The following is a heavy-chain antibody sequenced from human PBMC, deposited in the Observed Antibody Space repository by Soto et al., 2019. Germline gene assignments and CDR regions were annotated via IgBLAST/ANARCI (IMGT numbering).Heavy chain of an antibody. CDR2: IHNSGSA. Sequence: SETLSLTCSVSGGSITSGDYYWSWIRQPPGKGLERIGYIHNSGSAYHNTSLKNRFTISVDTSKNQFSLKLSSVTAADTAVYYCARAHRDLQQLVHYYYSMDVWGQGTTVTVS. V-gene: IGHV4-30-4*01. J-gene: IGHJ6*02. CDR1: GGSITSGDYY. CDR3: ARAHRDLQQLVHYYYSMDV. D-gene: IGHD6-13*01.